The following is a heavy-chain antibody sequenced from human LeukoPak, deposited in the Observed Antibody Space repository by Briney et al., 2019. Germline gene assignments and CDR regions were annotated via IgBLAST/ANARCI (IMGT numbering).Heavy chain of an antibody. Sequence: ASVKVSCKASGYTFTSYGISWVRQAPGQGLEWMGWISAYNGNTNYAQKLQGRVTMTTDTSTSTACMELRSLRSDDTAVYYCARDNYYDSSGYLIWGQGTMVTVSS. J-gene: IGHJ3*02. CDR1: GYTFTSYG. CDR3: ARDNYYDSSGYLI. D-gene: IGHD3-22*01. V-gene: IGHV1-18*01. CDR2: ISAYNGNT.